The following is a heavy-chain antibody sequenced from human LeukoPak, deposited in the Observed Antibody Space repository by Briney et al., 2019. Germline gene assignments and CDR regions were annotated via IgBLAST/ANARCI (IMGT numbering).Heavy chain of an antibody. J-gene: IGHJ5*02. CDR2: MYYSGST. Sequence: SQTLSLTCTVSGGSISSGDYYWSWIRQPPGKGLGWIAYMYYSGSTYYNPSLKGRVTMSADTSKNQLSLKLSSVTAADTAVYYCARPYYYDSRIDPWGQGILVTVSS. CDR1: GGSISSGDYY. CDR3: ARPYYYDSRIDP. D-gene: IGHD3-22*01. V-gene: IGHV4-30-4*01.